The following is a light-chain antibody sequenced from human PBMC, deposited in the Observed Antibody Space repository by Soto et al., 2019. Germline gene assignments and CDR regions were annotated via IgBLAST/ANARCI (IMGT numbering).Light chain of an antibody. CDR1: SSDVGGYNY. CDR2: DVS. CDR3: SSYTSSSTLV. Sequence: QSALTQPASVSGSPGQSITISCTGTSSDVGGYNYVSWYQQHPGKAPKLMIYDVSNRPSGVSNRFSGSKSGITASLTISGLQAEDEADYYCSSYTSSSTLVFGEGTKLTVL. J-gene: IGLJ2*01. V-gene: IGLV2-14*01.